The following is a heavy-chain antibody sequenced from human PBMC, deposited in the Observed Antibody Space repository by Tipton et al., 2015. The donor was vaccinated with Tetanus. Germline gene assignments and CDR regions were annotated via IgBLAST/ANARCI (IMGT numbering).Heavy chain of an antibody. J-gene: IGHJ5*02. V-gene: IGHV1-18*01. CDR2: VSAYNGNT. CDR3: ARDGPFYYGPVYGADGRDWFDP. Sequence: QSGPEVKKPGASVKVSCKASGYTFSNYGITWVRQAPGQGLEWMGWVSAYNGNTDYAQKFQGRVTLTRDTSTTTAYMELRSLRSDDTAAYYFARDGPFYYGPVYGADGRDWFDPWGQGTLVTVSS. CDR1: GYTFSNYG. D-gene: IGHD3-10*01.